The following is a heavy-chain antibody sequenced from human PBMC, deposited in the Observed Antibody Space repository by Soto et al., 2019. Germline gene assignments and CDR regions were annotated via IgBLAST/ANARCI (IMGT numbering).Heavy chain of an antibody. CDR3: PSDEMVDSGYESDGNYYNLGMNV. CDR2: IYPGGTT. V-gene: IGHV3-66*01. CDR1: GFAVSRNY. Sequence: EVQLVESGGNLVQPGGSLRLSCAASGFAVSRNYMTWVRQAPGKGLEWVSFIYPGGTTYYADSAKDRFTVSSNSSENTLYLQMNSLRVDDAAVYYCPSDEMVDSGYESDGNYYNLGMNVWGQGTTVTVS. J-gene: IGHJ6*02. D-gene: IGHD5-12*01.